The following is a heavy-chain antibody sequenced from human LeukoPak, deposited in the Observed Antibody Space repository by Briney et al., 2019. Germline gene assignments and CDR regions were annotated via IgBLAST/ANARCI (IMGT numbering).Heavy chain of an antibody. CDR2: ISWNSGSI. D-gene: IGHD5-18*01. CDR3: AKDYTAMVRGPDY. CDR1: GFTFDDSA. V-gene: IGHV3-9*01. J-gene: IGHJ4*02. Sequence: PGGSLRLSCAASGFTFDDSAMHWVRQAPGKGLEWVSGISWNSGSIGYADSVKGRFTISRDNAKNSLYLQMNSLRAEDTALYYCAKDYTAMVRGPDYWGQGTLVTVSS.